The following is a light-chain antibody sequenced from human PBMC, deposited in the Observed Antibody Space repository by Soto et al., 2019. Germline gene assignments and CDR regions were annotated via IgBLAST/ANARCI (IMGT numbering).Light chain of an antibody. CDR1: QSITTW. CDR2: DAP. J-gene: IGKJ5*01. Sequence: IQMTQSPSTGSAYVGDSVTITCQASQSITTWLAWYQQRPGKAPTLLIXDAPTLERRATPRFSGTGSGTEFTLSIDSLQPDDFATYYCQQYHTSSITFGQGTRLEIK. CDR3: QQYHTSSIT. V-gene: IGKV1-5*01.